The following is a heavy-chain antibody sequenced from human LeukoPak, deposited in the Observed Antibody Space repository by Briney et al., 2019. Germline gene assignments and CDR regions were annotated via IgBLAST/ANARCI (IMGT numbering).Heavy chain of an antibody. CDR1: GFTFSDSY. CDR2: ISSGGGTI. V-gene: IGHV3-11*01. Sequence: KAGGSLRLSCAASGFTFSDSYMSWIRQVPGKGLEWISYISSGGGTIYYADSVKGRFTISRDNAKNSLYLQMNSLRAEDTAVYYCAKEGGDWGEGYFDYWGQGTLVTVSS. J-gene: IGHJ4*02. D-gene: IGHD7-27*01. CDR3: AKEGGDWGEGYFDY.